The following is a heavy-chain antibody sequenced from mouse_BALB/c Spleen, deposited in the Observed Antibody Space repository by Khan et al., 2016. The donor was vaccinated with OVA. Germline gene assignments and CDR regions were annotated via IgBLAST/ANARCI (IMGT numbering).Heavy chain of an antibody. CDR3: ARKGNYYGSSYYFDY. CDR2: ISYDGNN. Sequence: VQLKESGPGLVKPSQSLSLTCSVTGYSITSGYYWNWIRQFPGNKLEWMGYISYDGNNNYNPSLKNRISITRDTSKNQFFLKLNSVTTEDTATYYCARKGNYYGSSYYFDYWGQGTTLTVSS. V-gene: IGHV3-6*02. CDR1: GYSITSGYY. J-gene: IGHJ2*01. D-gene: IGHD1-1*01.